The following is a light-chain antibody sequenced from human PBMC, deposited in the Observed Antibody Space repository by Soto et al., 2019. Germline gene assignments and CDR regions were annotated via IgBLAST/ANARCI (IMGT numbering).Light chain of an antibody. Sequence: EIVLTQSPGTLSLSPGERATLSCRASQSVSSSYLAWHQQKPGQAPRLLIYGASTRATDIPDRFSGSGSGTDFTLTISRLEPEDFAVYYCQQYGSSPPNTFGQGTKLEIK. CDR2: GAS. V-gene: IGKV3-20*01. CDR3: QQYGSSPPNT. CDR1: QSVSSSY. J-gene: IGKJ2*01.